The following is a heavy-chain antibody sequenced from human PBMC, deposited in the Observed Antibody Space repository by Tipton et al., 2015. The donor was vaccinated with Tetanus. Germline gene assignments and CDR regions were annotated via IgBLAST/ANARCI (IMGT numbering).Heavy chain of an antibody. V-gene: IGHV5-51*01. D-gene: IGHD6-6*01. CDR2: IFPSDSDT. J-gene: IGHJ5*01. Sequence: QLVQSGAEGKKPGESLKISGKGSGYIFTNYWIGWGPQTTGKGLEWMGIIFPSDSDTRYSPTFRGQVTISVDKSINTAYLQWSSLVAADTAVYYCARGGRIGARQNRFDSWGQGTLVTVSS. CDR1: GYIFTNYW. CDR3: ARGGRIGARQNRFDS.